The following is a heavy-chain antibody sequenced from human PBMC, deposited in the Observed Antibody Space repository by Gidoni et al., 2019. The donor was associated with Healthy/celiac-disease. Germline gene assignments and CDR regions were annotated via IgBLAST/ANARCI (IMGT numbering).Heavy chain of an antibody. V-gene: IGHV4-4*02. D-gene: IGHD6-6*01. J-gene: IGHJ5*02. CDR1: GGAISRSNW. Sequence: QVQLQESGPELVKHSGTLSLTCAVSGGAISRSNWLSWFTQPPGKGLEWIGEIYHSGSTNYNPYLNSRVTISVVKSKIQFFLKLSSLTAADTAVYYCARTYSSSSTLSYWFDPWGQGTLVTVSS. CDR3: ARTYSSSSTLSYWFDP. CDR2: IYHSGST.